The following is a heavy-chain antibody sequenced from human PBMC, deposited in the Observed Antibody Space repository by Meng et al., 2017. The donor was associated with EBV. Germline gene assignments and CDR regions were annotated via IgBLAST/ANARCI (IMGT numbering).Heavy chain of an antibody. CDR3: ARAEIAAAGRLDY. J-gene: IGHJ4*02. D-gene: IGHD6-13*01. V-gene: IGHV1-69*06. CDR1: GGTVSSYA. Sequence: QLQLVQFGGGVEKPGAAVKVACNGSGGTVSSYAISWVRQAPGQWLDWMGGIIPIFGTANYAKKFQGRVTITADKSTSTAYMELSSLISEDTAVYYCARAEIAAAGRLDYWGQGTLVTVSS. CDR2: IIPIFGTA.